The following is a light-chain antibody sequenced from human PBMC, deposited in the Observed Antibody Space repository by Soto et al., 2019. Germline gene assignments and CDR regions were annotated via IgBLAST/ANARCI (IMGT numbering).Light chain of an antibody. V-gene: IGKV1-9*01. CDR2: AAS. CDR3: QQLNSYPLS. CDR1: QGISSY. J-gene: IGKJ4*01. Sequence: DIQLTQSPSFLSASVGDRVTITCRASQGISSYLAWYQQKPGKAPKLLIYAASTLQSGVPSRCSVSGSGTEFTLTISSLQPEDFATYYCQQLNSYPLSFGGGTKVEIK.